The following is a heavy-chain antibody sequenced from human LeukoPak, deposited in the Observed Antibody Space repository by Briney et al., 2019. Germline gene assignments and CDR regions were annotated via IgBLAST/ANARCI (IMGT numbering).Heavy chain of an antibody. CDR3: LRDLNWSLDQ. Sequence: GGSLRLSCAASGFTFSSYSMNWVRQAPGERLEWVSSISSSSSYIYYADSVKGRFTISRDDAKNSLFLQMNSLRAEDTAVYYCLRDLNWSLDQWGQGTLVTVSS. D-gene: IGHD1-20*01. J-gene: IGHJ4*02. CDR1: GFTFSSYS. V-gene: IGHV3-21*01. CDR2: ISSSSSYI.